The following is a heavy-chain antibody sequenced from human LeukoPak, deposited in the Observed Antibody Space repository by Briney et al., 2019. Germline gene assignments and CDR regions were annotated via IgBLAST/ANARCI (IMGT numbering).Heavy chain of an antibody. CDR1: GGSFSGYY. D-gene: IGHD1-1*01. CDR2: INHSGST. CDR3: ARYSRRVPRHWYFDL. Sequence: PSETLSLTCAVYGGSFSGYYWSWIRQPPGKGLEWIGEINHSGSTNYNPSLKSRVTISVDTSKNQFSLKLSSVTAVDTAVYYCARYSRRVPRHWYFDLWGRGTLVTVSS. V-gene: IGHV4-34*01. J-gene: IGHJ2*01.